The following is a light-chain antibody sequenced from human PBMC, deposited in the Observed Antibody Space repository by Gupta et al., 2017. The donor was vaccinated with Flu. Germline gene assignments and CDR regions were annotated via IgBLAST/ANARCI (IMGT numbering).Light chain of an antibody. V-gene: IGLV2-14*04. CDR2: DVS. CDR3: SSFTSSSTYV. J-gene: IGLJ1*01. Sequence: SITISCTGTSSDVGGYKYFSWYQQHPGKAPKLMIYDVSNRPSGVSNRFSGSKSGNTASLTISGLQAEDEADYYCSSFTSSSTYVFGTGTKVTVL. CDR1: SSDVGGYKY.